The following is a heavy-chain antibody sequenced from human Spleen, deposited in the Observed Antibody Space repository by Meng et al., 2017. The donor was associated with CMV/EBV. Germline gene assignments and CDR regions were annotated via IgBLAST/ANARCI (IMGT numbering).Heavy chain of an antibody. CDR2: ISSQSNYI. CDR3: ARVRIEGSGNNQQYHGMDV. V-gene: IGHV3-21*01. CDR1: GFMFSSYT. Sequence: GESLKISCAASGFMFSSYTMNWVRQAPGKGLEWVSSISSQSNYIYYLDSLKGRFTVSRDNAKNSLYLQVSSLTADDTAVYHCARVRIEGSGNNQQYHGMDVRGQGTTVTVSS. D-gene: IGHD3-10*01. J-gene: IGHJ6*02.